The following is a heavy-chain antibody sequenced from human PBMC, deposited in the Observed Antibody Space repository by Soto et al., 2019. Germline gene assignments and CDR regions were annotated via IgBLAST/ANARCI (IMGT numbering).Heavy chain of an antibody. V-gene: IGHV3-64D*06. D-gene: IGHD1-26*01. CDR1: GFTFSSYA. CDR3: VSPQWELLP. J-gene: IGHJ4*02. Sequence: GGSLRLSCSASGFTFSSYAMHWVRQAPGKGLEYVSANSSNGGSTYYAVSVKSRYTISRDNSKNTLYLQMSSLRAEDTAVYYCVSPQWELLPWGQGTLVTVSS. CDR2: NSSNGGST.